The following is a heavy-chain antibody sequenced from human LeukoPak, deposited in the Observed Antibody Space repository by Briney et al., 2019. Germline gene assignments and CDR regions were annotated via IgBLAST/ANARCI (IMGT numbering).Heavy chain of an antibody. D-gene: IGHD1-26*01. Sequence: GGSLRLSCAASGFTFSSYGMHWVRQAPGKGLEWVAVISYDGSNKYYADSVKGRFTISRDNSKNTLYLQMNSLRAEDTAVYYCAKDEPGSSGAFDIWGQGTMVTVSS. V-gene: IGHV3-30*18. CDR2: ISYDGSNK. CDR3: AKDEPGSSGAFDI. J-gene: IGHJ3*02. CDR1: GFTFSSYG.